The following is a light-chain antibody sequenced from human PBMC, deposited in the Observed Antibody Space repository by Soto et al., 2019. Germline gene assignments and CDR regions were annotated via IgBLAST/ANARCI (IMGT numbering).Light chain of an antibody. Sequence: QSALTHPASVSGSPGQSITISCTGTSSYVGRYHLVSWYQQHPGKAPKLLIFEDIERPSGVSNRFSGSKSGNTASLTISGLQNEDDADYYCCSSAGGTSVVFGGGTKPTDL. CDR2: EDI. CDR3: CSSAGGTSVV. CDR1: SSYVGRYHL. J-gene: IGLJ2*01. V-gene: IGLV2-23*01.